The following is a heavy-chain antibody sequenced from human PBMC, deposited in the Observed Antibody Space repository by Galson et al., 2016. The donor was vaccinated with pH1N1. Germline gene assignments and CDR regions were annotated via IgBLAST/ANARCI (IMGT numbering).Heavy chain of an antibody. Sequence: SVKVSCKASGYTFITYYIHWVRQAPGQGLEWLGIINPSGVSTTYAQKFQGRVTMTRDPSTSTVHTELSSLTSEDTAVYYCTSRSSGQLHFDYWGQGTLVTVSS. CDR3: TSRSSGQLHFDY. CDR2: INPSGVST. V-gene: IGHV1-46*01. CDR1: GYTFITYY. J-gene: IGHJ4*02. D-gene: IGHD3-22*01.